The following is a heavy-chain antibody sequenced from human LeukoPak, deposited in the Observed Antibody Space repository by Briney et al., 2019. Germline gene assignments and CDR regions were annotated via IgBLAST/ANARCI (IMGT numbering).Heavy chain of an antibody. CDR3: ARDYSVGDYDILTGPHSYFDY. CDR2: ISSNGVNT. V-gene: IGHV3-64*01. J-gene: IGHJ4*02. D-gene: IGHD3-9*01. CDR1: GFIFNTYV. Sequence: PGGSLRLSCAASGFIFNTYVMHWVRQAPGKGLEYVSSISSNGVNTYYGNSVKGRFTISRDNSKNTLYLQMNSLRAEDTAVYYCARDYSVGDYDILTGPHSYFDYWGQGTLVTVSS.